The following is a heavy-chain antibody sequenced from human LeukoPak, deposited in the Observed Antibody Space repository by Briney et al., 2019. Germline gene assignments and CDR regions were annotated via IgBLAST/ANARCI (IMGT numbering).Heavy chain of an antibody. D-gene: IGHD3-10*01. CDR1: GFTFSSYA. CDR3: VSMVRGIGY. CDR2: VWYDGNRK. V-gene: IGHV3-30*04. Sequence: GRSLRLSCAASGFTFSSYAMHWVRQAPGKGLECVTLVWYDGNRKYYADSVKGRFTISRDNSKNSVYLQLNSLRPEDTVMYYCVSMVRGIGYWGQGTLVTVSS. J-gene: IGHJ4*02.